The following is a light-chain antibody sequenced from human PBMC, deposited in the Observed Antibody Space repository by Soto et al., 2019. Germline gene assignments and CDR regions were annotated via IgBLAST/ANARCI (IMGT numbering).Light chain of an antibody. V-gene: IGLV2-14*01. Sequence: QSALTQPASVSGSPGQSITISCTGTSSDVGGYNYVSWYQQHPGKAPKLMIYDVSNRPSGVSNRFSGSMSGNTASLTISGLQAEDEADYYCSSYASGSTPVVFGGGTKLTVL. CDR2: DVS. J-gene: IGLJ2*01. CDR1: SSDVGGYNY. CDR3: SSYASGSTPVV.